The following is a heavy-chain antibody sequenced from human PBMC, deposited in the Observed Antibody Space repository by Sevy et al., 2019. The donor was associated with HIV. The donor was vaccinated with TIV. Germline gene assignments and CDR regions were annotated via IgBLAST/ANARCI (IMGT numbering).Heavy chain of an antibody. D-gene: IGHD2-2*01. CDR2: IKLDGSEK. CDR3: ARDCSSTSCLWGMDV. V-gene: IGHV3-7*03. J-gene: IGHJ6*02. CDR1: GFTFSRYW. Sequence: GGSLRLPCAASGFTFSRYWMSWVRQAPGKGLEWVANIKLDGSEKYYVDSVKGRFTISRDNAKNSLYLQMNSLRAEDSAVYYCARDCSSTSCLWGMDVWGQGTTVTVSS.